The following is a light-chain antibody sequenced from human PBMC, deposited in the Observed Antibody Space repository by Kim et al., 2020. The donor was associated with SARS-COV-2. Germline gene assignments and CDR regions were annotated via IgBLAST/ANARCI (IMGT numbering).Light chain of an antibody. V-gene: IGKV3D-15*01. Sequence: ELVMTQSPATLSVSPGERVTLSCRASQTVSSYLAWYQQKRGQAPTLLIYGAAIRATGIPARFSVSGSGTDFTLTINGLQSEDFAVYYCQQYTNWPITFGGGTKVDIK. CDR2: GAA. CDR1: QTVSSY. J-gene: IGKJ4*01. CDR3: QQYTNWPIT.